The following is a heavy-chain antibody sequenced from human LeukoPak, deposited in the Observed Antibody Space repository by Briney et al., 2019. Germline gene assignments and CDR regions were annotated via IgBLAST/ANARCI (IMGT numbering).Heavy chain of an antibody. CDR3: VAGDWGARDSFDL. J-gene: IGHJ3*01. D-gene: IGHD2-21*02. Sequence: GRSLRPSCAASGFTFTSYAMGWVRPAQGKGREWVANITKDGSQKYYVDSVKGRFAISRDNAKSSFFLQMSSLRAEDTSVYYCVAGDWGARDSFDLWGRGTMVTVSS. V-gene: IGHV3-7*01. CDR1: GFTFTSYA. CDR2: ITKDGSQK.